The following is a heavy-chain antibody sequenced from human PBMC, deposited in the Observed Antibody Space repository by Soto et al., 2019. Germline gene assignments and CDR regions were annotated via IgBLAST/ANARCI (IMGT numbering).Heavy chain of an antibody. Sequence: SETLSLTCTVSGGSVSSGAYYWTWIRQRPGKGLEWIGYIYYSGSTYYSPSLKSRLSISLDTSKNQFSLRLSSVTAADTAMYYCARARLRAVYAFDIWGQGTTVTVSS. D-gene: IGHD5-12*01. CDR2: IYYSGST. CDR1: GGSVSSGAYY. CDR3: ARARLRAVYAFDI. J-gene: IGHJ3*02. V-gene: IGHV4-31*03.